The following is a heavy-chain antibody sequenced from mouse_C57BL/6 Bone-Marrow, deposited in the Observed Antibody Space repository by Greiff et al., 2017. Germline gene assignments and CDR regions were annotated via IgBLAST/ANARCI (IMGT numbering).Heavy chain of an antibody. CDR1: GFNIKDDY. V-gene: IGHV14-4*01. Sequence: VQLQQSGAELVRPEASVKLSCTASGFNIKDDYTHWVKQRPEQGLEWIGWIDPENGDTEYASKFQGKATITADTSSNTAYLQLSSLTSEDTAVYYCTTSNYFDYWGQGTTLTVSS. CDR2: IDPENGDT. J-gene: IGHJ2*01. D-gene: IGHD5-1*01. CDR3: TTSNYFDY.